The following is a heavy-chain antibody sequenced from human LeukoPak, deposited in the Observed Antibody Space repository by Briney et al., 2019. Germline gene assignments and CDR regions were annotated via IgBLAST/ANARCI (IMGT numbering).Heavy chain of an antibody. D-gene: IGHD3-3*01. Sequence: PGGSLRLSCEGSGFTMYNYEMIWVRQAPGKGMTWVSYITNSGSTTFYADSVKGRFTVSRDSAKNSLYLQMNSLRADDTAVYYCARMGSLRFGFDPWGQGTLVTVSS. CDR1: GFTMYNYE. CDR3: ARMGSLRFGFDP. CDR2: ITNSGSTT. J-gene: IGHJ5*02. V-gene: IGHV3-48*03.